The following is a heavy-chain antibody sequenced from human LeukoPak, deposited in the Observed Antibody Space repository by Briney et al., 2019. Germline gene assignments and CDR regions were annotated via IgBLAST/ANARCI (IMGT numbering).Heavy chain of an antibody. J-gene: IGHJ4*02. CDR3: ARQFPMVRGVIRVHFFDY. Sequence: PSETLSLTCAVYGGSFSGYYWSWIRQPPGKGLEWIGEINHSGSTNYNPSLKSRVTISVDTSKNQFSLKLSSVTAADTAVYYCARQFPMVRGVIRVHFFDYWGQGTLVTVSS. CDR2: INHSGST. V-gene: IGHV4-34*01. D-gene: IGHD3-10*01. CDR1: GGSFSGYY.